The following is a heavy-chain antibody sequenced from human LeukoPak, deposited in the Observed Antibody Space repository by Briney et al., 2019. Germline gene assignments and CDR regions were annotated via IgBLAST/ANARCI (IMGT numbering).Heavy chain of an antibody. CDR2: IGGGGEST. D-gene: IGHD2-15*01. CDR3: AKTSLGHHPSYSTMDV. V-gene: IGHV3-23*01. Sequence: GASLRLSCAASGFIFSTYGMIWVRQAPGKGLEWVAGIGGGGESTFYPDSVQGRFTISRDNSKNTLYLQVNSLRAEDTAVYYCAKTSLGHHPSYSTMDVWGQGTTVTVSS. J-gene: IGHJ6*02. CDR1: GFIFSTYG.